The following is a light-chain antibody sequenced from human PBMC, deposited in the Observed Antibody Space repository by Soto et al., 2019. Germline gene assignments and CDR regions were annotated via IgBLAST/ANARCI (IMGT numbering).Light chain of an antibody. Sequence: DIQMTQSPSTLSASVGDRVTITCRASQSVSSWLAWYQQKPGKAPKLLIYKASNLQSGVPSRFSGSGSGTDFTLTLSSLQPDDFATYYCLQHNSYPRTFGQGTKVDIK. CDR1: QSVSSW. CDR3: LQHNSYPRT. J-gene: IGKJ1*01. V-gene: IGKV1-5*03. CDR2: KAS.